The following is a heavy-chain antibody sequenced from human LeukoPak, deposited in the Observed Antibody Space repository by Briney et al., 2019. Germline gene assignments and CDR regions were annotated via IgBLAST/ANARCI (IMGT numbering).Heavy chain of an antibody. V-gene: IGHV4-4*02. CDR3: ARVAGPFDY. J-gene: IGHJ4*02. CDR1: GDSITGSNW. Sequence: PSETLSLTCAVSGDSITGSNWWSWVRQPPGKGLEWIGEIYHSGSTNYDRSLKSRVTISVDMSKTQFSLNLTSVTAADTAVYYCARVAGPFDYWGQGTLVTVSS. CDR2: IYHSGST.